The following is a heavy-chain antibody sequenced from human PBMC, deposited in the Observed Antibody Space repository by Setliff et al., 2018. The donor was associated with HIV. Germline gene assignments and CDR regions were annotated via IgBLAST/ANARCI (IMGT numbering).Heavy chain of an antibody. J-gene: IGHJ6*02. CDR3: SRIRWSYYGMDV. CDR2: TNTDGSRT. D-gene: IGHD2-15*01. CDR1: RFTFRNYY. Sequence: PGGSLRLSCAASRFTFRNYYMHWVRQAPGKGLVWVSGTNTDGSRTTYADSVKGRFTISRDNAKNSLFLQMNSLRVDDTAVYFCSRIRWSYYGMDVWGQGTTVTVSS. V-gene: IGHV3-74*01.